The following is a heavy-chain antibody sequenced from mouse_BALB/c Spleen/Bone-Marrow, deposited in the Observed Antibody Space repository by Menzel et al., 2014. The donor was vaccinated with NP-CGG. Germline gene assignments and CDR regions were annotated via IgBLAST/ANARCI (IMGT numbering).Heavy chain of an antibody. J-gene: IGHJ4*01. Sequence: QVHVKQSRAELVRPGTSVKISCKASGYAFTNYWLDWVKQSPGHGLEWIGDIYPGSGNTYFNEKFKGKATLTADKSSSTAYMQLSSLTSEDSAVYFCARPQFISGRYYAMDYWGQGTSVTVSS. CDR2: IYPGSGNT. V-gene: IGHV1-63*01. D-gene: IGHD1-2*01. CDR3: ARPQFISGRYYAMDY. CDR1: GYAFTNYW.